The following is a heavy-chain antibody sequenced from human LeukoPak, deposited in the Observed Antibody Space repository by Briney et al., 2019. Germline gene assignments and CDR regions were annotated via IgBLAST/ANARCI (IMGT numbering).Heavy chain of an antibody. J-gene: IGHJ4*02. V-gene: IGHV1-46*01. D-gene: IGHD2-2*01. CDR3: AREAGLYHDY. CDR1: GFTFTSSA. Sequence: ASVKVSCKASGFTFTSSAVHWVRQAPGQGLEWMGIINPSGGSTSYAQKFQGRVTMTRDTSTSTVYMELSSLRSEDTAVYYCAREAGLYHDYWGQGTLVTVSS. CDR2: INPSGGST.